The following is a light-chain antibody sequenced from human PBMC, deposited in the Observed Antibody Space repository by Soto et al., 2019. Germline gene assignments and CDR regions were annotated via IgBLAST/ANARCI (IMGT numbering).Light chain of an antibody. CDR2: GAS. J-gene: IGKJ4*01. V-gene: IGKV3-20*01. CDR1: QSVSSNY. Sequence: EIVLTQSPGTLSLSPGERATLSCRASQSVSSNYLAWYQQSPGQAPRLLIYGASSRATGFPDRFSGSGSGTDFTLTISRLEPEDFAVYYCQQYGSSPLTFGGGTKVEIK. CDR3: QQYGSSPLT.